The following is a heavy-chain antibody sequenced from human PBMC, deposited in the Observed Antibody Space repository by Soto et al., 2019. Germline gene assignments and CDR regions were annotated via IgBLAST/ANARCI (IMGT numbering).Heavy chain of an antibody. CDR1: GFPASSNY. Sequence: GGSLRLSGPAFGFPASSNYMSGFRRPPGKGLEWASVIYSGGSTYYADSVKGRFTISRHNSKNTLYLQMNSLRAEDTAVYYCARIHGSGSYIFDYWGQGTLVTVSS. CDR3: ARIHGSGSYIFDY. D-gene: IGHD3-10*01. J-gene: IGHJ4*02. CDR2: IYSGGST. V-gene: IGHV3-53*04.